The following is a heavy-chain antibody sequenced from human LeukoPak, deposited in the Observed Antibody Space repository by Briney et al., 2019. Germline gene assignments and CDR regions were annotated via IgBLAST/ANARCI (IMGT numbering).Heavy chain of an antibody. V-gene: IGHV1-69*13. J-gene: IGHJ6*02. CDR3: ARGASYSSGWYLDYYYYGMDV. Sequence: ASVKVSCKASGGTFSKYSISWVRQRPGQGLEWMGGITPLFGTANYAQKFQGRVTITADESTSTAYMELSSLRSEDTAVYYCARGASYSSGWYLDYYYYGMDVWGQGTTVTVSS. CDR2: ITPLFGTA. D-gene: IGHD6-19*01. CDR1: GGTFSKYS.